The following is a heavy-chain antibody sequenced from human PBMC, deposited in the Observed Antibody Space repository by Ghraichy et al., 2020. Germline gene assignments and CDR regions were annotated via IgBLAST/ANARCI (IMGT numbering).Heavy chain of an antibody. V-gene: IGHV1-2*02. CDR1: GYTFTAYY. J-gene: IGHJ4*02. CDR3: ARARTAIITDFDY. Sequence: ASVKVSCKASGYTFTAYYIHWVRQAPGQGLEWMGWINPYIGVTNYAQKFQGRVTLTRDTSISTAYMELSRLGSDDTAVYYCARARTAIITDFDYWGQGTLVTVSS. D-gene: IGHD5-24*01. CDR2: INPYIGVT.